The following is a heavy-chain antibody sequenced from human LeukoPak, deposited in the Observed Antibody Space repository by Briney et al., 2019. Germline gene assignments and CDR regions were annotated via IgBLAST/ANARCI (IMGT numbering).Heavy chain of an antibody. V-gene: IGHV3-23*01. CDR2: ISGSGGST. D-gene: IGHD1-26*01. CDR3: AKAMGATLFDY. CDR1: GFTFSSYA. J-gene: IGHJ4*02. Sequence: GGSLRLSCAASGFTFSSYAMSWVRQAPGKGLEWVSGISGSGGSTYYADSVKGRFTISRDNSKNTLYLQMNSLRAGDTAVYYCAKAMGATLFDYWGQGTLVTVSS.